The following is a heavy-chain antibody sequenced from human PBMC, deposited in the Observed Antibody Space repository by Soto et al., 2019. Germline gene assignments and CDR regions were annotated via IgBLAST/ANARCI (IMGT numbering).Heavy chain of an antibody. Sequence: EVQLLESGGGLVQPGGSLRLSCAASGFTFSSYAMSWVRQAPGKGLEWVSAIRGSGGSTYYADSVKGRFTNSRDNSKNTLYLRMNSLRAEDTAVYYCAKGKGYCSSTSCYGAFDYWGQGTLVTVSS. CDR3: AKGKGYCSSTSCYGAFDY. D-gene: IGHD2-2*01. CDR2: IRGSGGST. J-gene: IGHJ4*02. CDR1: GFTFSSYA. V-gene: IGHV3-23*01.